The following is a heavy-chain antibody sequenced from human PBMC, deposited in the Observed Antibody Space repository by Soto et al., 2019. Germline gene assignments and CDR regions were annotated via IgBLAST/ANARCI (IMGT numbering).Heavy chain of an antibody. Sequence: SETLSLTCAVYGGSFSGYYWSWIRQPPGKGLEWIGEINHSGSTSYNPSLKSRVTISVDTSKNQFSLKLSSVTAADTAVYYCARGHRITMVRGVLSYGMDVWGPGTTVTVFS. D-gene: IGHD3-10*01. CDR1: GGSFSGYY. CDR2: INHSGST. J-gene: IGHJ6*02. V-gene: IGHV4-34*01. CDR3: ARGHRITMVRGVLSYGMDV.